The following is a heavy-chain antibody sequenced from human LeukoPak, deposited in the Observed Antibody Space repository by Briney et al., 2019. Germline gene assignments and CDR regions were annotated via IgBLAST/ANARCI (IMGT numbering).Heavy chain of an antibody. J-gene: IGHJ4*02. Sequence: PGGSLRLSCAASGFTFSNAWMSWVRQAPGKGLEWVDRIKSKTDGGTTDYAAPVKGRFTISRDDSKNTLYLQMNSLKTEDTAVYYCTTSDYYDSSGKYWGQGTLVTVSS. D-gene: IGHD3-22*01. CDR1: GFTFSNAW. V-gene: IGHV3-15*01. CDR2: IKSKTDGGTT. CDR3: TTSDYYDSSGKY.